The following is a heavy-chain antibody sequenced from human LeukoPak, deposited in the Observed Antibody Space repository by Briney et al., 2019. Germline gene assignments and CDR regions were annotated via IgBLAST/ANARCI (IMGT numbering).Heavy chain of an antibody. Sequence: ASVKVSCKASGGTFISYAISWVRQAPGQGLEWMGGIIPIFGTANYAQKFQGRVTITADESTSTAYMELSSLRSEDTAVYYCAREDSGYGSPFNDYWGQGTLVTVSS. J-gene: IGHJ4*02. CDR1: GGTFISYA. CDR3: AREDSGYGSPFNDY. V-gene: IGHV1-69*13. D-gene: IGHD5-12*01. CDR2: IIPIFGTA.